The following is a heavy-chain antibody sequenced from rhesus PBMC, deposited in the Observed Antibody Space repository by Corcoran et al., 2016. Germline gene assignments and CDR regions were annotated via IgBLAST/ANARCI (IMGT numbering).Heavy chain of an antibody. Sequence: QVQLQESGPGVVKPSETLSLTCAVSGASISDTYRWTWIRQPPGKGLEWIAHMYTATTTNNSNPSLKRRVPASKDPSKNQFSLTLRSVTAADTAVYFCARGPWRQQRLRRELPTRPPNPQTEEYFDFWGQGALVTVS. CDR2: MYTATTTN. V-gene: IGHV4S10*01. CDR3: ARGPWRQQRLRRELPTRPPNPQTEEYFDF. J-gene: IGHJ1*01. CDR1: GASISDTYR. D-gene: IGHD1-44*01.